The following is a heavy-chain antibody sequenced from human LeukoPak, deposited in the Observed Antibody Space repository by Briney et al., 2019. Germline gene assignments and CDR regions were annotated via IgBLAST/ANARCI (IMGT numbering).Heavy chain of an antibody. J-gene: IGHJ4*02. CDR2: ISGSGGST. CDR1: GFTFSSYA. Sequence: PGGSLRLSCAASGFTFSSYATSWVRQAPGKGLEWVSAISGSGGSTYYADSVKGRFTISRDNSKNTLYLQMNSLRAEDTAVYYCAKGPRKLPIAVAGWMDYWGQGTLVTVSS. V-gene: IGHV3-23*01. D-gene: IGHD6-19*01. CDR3: AKGPRKLPIAVAGWMDY.